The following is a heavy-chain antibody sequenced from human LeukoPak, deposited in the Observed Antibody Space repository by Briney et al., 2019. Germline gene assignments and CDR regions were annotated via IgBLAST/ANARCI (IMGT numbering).Heavy chain of an antibody. V-gene: IGHV3-30*02. J-gene: IGHJ4*02. D-gene: IGHD3-10*01. Sequence: GGSLNPSLEPPGFTFRTIARHWVRQAQGKGLKWVAFIRYDGSNKYYADSVKGRFTISRDNSKNTLYLQMNSLRAEDTAVYYCVGITMVRGAIDYWGQGTLVTVSS. CDR2: IRYDGSNK. CDR3: VGITMVRGAIDY. CDR1: GFTFRTIA.